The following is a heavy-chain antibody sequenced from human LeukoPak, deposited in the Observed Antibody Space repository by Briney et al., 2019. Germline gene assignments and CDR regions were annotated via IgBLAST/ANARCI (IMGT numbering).Heavy chain of an antibody. CDR2: ISYSGST. V-gene: IGHV4-59*01. D-gene: IGHD2-15*01. Sequence: SETLSLTCTVSGGSMSSYYWSWIRQPPGKGLEWIGFISYSGSTYYNPSLKSRVTIPLDTSQNQVSLSLSSVTAADTAVYYCAREVGCSSGTCSPFDSWGQGILVTVSS. CDR3: AREVGCSSGTCSPFDS. CDR1: GGSMSSYY. J-gene: IGHJ4*02.